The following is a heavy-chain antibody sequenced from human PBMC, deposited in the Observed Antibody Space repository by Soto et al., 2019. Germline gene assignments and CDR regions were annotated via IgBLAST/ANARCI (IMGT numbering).Heavy chain of an antibody. CDR3: AREVGATLNWFDP. V-gene: IGHV1-69*13. J-gene: IGHJ5*02. CDR2: IIPIFGTA. CDR1: GGTFSSYA. D-gene: IGHD1-26*01. Sequence: ASVKVSCKASGGTFSSYAISWVRQAPGQGLEWMGGIIPIFGTANYAQKFQGRVTITADESTSTAYMELSSLRSEDTAVYYCAREVGATLNWFDPWGQGALVTVSS.